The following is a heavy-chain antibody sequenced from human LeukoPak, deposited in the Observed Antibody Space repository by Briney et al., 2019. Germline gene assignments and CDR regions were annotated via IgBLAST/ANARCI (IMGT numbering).Heavy chain of an antibody. D-gene: IGHD3-3*01. J-gene: IGHJ6*04. V-gene: IGHV3-7*01. CDR3: ARVLRFLEWLPSYMDV. CDR1: GFTFSSYW. Sequence: GGSLRLSCAASGFTFSSYWMSWVRQAPGKGLEWVANIKQDGSEKYYVDSVKGRFTISRDNAKNSLYLQMDSLRAEDTAVYYCARVLRFLEWLPSYMDVWGKGTTVTVSP. CDR2: IKQDGSEK.